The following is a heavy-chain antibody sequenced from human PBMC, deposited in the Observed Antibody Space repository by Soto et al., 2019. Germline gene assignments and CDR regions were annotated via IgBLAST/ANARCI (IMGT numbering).Heavy chain of an antibody. J-gene: IGHJ4*02. D-gene: IGHD3-22*01. CDR1: GFTFSSYA. Sequence: GRSLRLSCAASGFTFSSYAMSWVRQAPGKGLEWVSAISGSGGSTYYADSVKGRFTISRDNSKNTLYLQMNSLRAEDTAVYYCAKGAAVTMIVVAHTPIDYWGQGTLVTVSS. CDR3: AKGAAVTMIVVAHTPIDY. V-gene: IGHV3-23*01. CDR2: ISGSGGST.